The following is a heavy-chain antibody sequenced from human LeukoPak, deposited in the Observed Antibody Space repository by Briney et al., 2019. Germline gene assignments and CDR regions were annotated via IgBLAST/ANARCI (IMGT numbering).Heavy chain of an antibody. J-gene: IGHJ4*02. CDR1: GYTFTCYY. CDR2: INPNSGGT. D-gene: IGHD6-6*01. CDR3: ARSGGYSSSRNFDY. V-gene: IGHV1-2*02. Sequence: ASVKVSCKASGYTFTCYYMHWVRQAPGQGLEWMGWINPNSGGTNYAQKFQGRVTMTRDTSISTAYMELSRLRSDDTAVYYCARSGGYSSSRNFDYWGQGTLVTVSS.